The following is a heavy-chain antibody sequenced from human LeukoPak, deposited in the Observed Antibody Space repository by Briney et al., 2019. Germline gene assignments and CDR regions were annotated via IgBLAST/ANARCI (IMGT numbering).Heavy chain of an antibody. D-gene: IGHD2-15*01. V-gene: IGHV1-18*01. CDR2: ISSYSGNT. J-gene: IGHJ4*02. CDR1: GYTFSSYA. Sequence: GASVKVSCKASGYTFSSYAITWVRQAPGQGLEWMGWISSYSGNTNYAQKFQGRVTMTTDTSTSTAYMELRSLRSDDTAVYYCARASGGGSLDYWGQGTLVTVSS. CDR3: ARASGGGSLDY.